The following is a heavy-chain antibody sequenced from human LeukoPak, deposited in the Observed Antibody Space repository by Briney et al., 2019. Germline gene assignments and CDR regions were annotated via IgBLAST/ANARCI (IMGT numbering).Heavy chain of an antibody. CDR2: IIPILGIA. V-gene: IGHV1-69*02. J-gene: IGHJ5*02. Sequence: SVKVSCTASGGTFSSYTISWVRQAPGQGLEWMGRIIPILGIANYAQKFQGRVTITADKSTSTAYMELSSLRSEDTAVYYCARTITIFGVVIRRDNWFDPWGQGTLVTVSS. CDR1: GGTFSSYT. CDR3: ARTITIFGVVIRRDNWFDP. D-gene: IGHD3-3*01.